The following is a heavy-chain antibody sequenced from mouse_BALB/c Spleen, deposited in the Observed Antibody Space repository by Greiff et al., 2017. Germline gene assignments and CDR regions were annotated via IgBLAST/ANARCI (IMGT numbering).Heavy chain of an antibody. Sequence: VQLQQSGRELVKPGASVKLSCKASGYSFTGYFMNWVMQSHGKSLEWIGRINPYNGDTFYNQKFKGKATLTVDKSSSTAHMELRSLASEDSAVYYCSRDYTYAMDYWGQGTAVTVSS. CDR1: GYSFTGYF. J-gene: IGHJ4*01. CDR2: INPYNGDT. V-gene: IGHV1-20*02. D-gene: IGHD2-13*01. CDR3: SRDYTYAMDY.